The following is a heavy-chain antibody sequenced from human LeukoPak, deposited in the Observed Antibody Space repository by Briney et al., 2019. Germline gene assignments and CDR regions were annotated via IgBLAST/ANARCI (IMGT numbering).Heavy chain of an antibody. CDR3: ARDHREYSSSPDAFDI. D-gene: IGHD6-6*01. V-gene: IGHV3-33*01. CDR2: IWYDGSNK. J-gene: IGHJ3*02. CDR1: GFTFSSYG. Sequence: PGRSLRLSCAASGFTFSSYGMHWVRQAPGKGLEWVAVIWYDGSNKYYADSVKGRFTISRDNSKNTLYLQMNSLRAEDTAVYYCARDHREYSSSPDAFDIWGQGTMVTVSS.